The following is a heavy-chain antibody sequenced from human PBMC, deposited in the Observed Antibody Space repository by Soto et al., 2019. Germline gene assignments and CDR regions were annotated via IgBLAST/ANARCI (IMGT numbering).Heavy chain of an antibody. D-gene: IGHD3-16*01. Sequence: SETLSLTSTVSGGSISSYYWSWIRQPPGKGLEWIGYIYYSGSTNYNPSLKSRVTISVDTSKNQVPLKLSSVTAADAAVYYCARDGGGYYFGMDAWGQGTTVTVSS. CDR3: ARDGGGYYFGMDA. CDR2: IYYSGST. J-gene: IGHJ6*02. V-gene: IGHV4-59*01. CDR1: GGSISSYY.